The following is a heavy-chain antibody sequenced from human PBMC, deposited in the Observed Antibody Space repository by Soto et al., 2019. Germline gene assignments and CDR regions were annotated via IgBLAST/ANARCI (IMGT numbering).Heavy chain of an antibody. J-gene: IGHJ3*01. CDR3: EGRDDPGQV. Sequence: QVQLVESGGGVVQPERSLRLSCVATGFTFSDYGIHWVRQAPGRGLEWVAVIWHDGSQKYLADSVRGRFTISRDNSKNTVDLQMNTRRAEDTAVYYCEGRDDPGQVWGQGTMVTVSS. CDR2: IWHDGSQK. D-gene: IGHD3-16*01. V-gene: IGHV3-33*01. CDR1: GFTFSDYG.